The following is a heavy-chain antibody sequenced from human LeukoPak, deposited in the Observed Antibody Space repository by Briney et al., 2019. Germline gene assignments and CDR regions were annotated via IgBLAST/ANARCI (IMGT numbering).Heavy chain of an antibody. Sequence: GGSLRLSCAASGFIFSSYAMSWVRQAPGKGLEWVPTISGSDGNTYYADSVKGRFTISRDNSQNTLYLEMNSLRADDTAIYYCAKSRSSSSTSCYNYWGQGTLVTVSS. CDR1: GFIFSSYA. CDR3: AKSRSSSSTSCYNY. CDR2: ISGSDGNT. V-gene: IGHV3-23*01. J-gene: IGHJ4*02. D-gene: IGHD2-2*02.